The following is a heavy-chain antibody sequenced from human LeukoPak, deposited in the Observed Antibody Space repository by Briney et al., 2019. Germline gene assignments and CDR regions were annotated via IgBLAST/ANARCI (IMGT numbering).Heavy chain of an antibody. V-gene: IGHV4-34*01. Sequence: SETLSLTCAVYGGSFSGYYWSWIRQPPGKGLEWIGEINHSGSTNYNPSLKSRVTISVDTSKYQFSLKLSSVTAADTAVYYCAAMVRGVIRYWGQGTLVTVSS. J-gene: IGHJ4*02. CDR2: INHSGST. D-gene: IGHD3-10*01. CDR1: GGSFSGYY. CDR3: AAMVRGVIRY.